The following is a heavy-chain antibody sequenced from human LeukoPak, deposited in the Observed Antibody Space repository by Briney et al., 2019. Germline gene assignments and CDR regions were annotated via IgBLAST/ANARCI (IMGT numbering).Heavy chain of an antibody. D-gene: IGHD6-13*01. CDR3: AREGYSSSWQSYSFDY. CDR1: GGSISSGSYY. CDR2: IYTSGST. J-gene: IGHJ4*02. Sequence: PSQTLSLTCTVSGGSISSGSYYWSWIRQPAGKGLEWIGRIYTSGSTNYNPSLKSRVTMSVDTSKNQFSLKLSSVTAADTAVYYCAREGYSSSWQSYSFDYWGQGTLVTVSS. V-gene: IGHV4-61*02.